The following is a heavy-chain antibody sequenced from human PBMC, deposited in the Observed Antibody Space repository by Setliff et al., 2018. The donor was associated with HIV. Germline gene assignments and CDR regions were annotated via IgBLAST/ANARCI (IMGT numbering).Heavy chain of an antibody. CDR3: ARDDRCSGDTCYYY. V-gene: IGHV4-34*01. Sequence: SETLSLTCAVYGGSFSGYYWSWIRQPPGKGLEWIGAINHSGSTNYNPSLKSRVTISVDTSKNQFSLKLSSVTATDTAVYYCARDDRCSGDTCYYYWGQGALVTVSS. CDR1: GGSFSGYY. CDR2: INHSGST. J-gene: IGHJ4*02. D-gene: IGHD2-15*01.